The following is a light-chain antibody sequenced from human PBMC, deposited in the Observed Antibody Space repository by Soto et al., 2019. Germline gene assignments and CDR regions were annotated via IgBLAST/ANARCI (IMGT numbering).Light chain of an antibody. CDR3: QQCGISPLT. CDR1: QTVRNNY. V-gene: IGKV3-20*01. J-gene: IGKJ4*01. CDR2: GTS. Sequence: EFVLTQSPGTLSLSPGERATLSCRASQTVRNNYLAWYQQKPGQAPRLLIYGTSSRATGIPDRFSGSGSGTDFTLTISRLDPEDFAVYYCQQCGISPLTFGGGTKVDIK.